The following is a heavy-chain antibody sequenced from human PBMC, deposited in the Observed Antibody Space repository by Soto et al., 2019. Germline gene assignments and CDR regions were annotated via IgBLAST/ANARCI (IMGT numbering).Heavy chain of an antibody. J-gene: IGHJ3*02. D-gene: IGHD6-13*01. CDR3: ARVWGLTAAGRALDAFDI. CDR2: IYSGGST. V-gene: IGHV3-53*01. CDR1: GFTVSSNY. Sequence: EVPLVESGGGLIQPGGSLRLSCAASGFTVSSNYMSWVRQAPGKGLEWVSVIYSGGSTYYADSVKGRFTISRDNSKNTLYLQMNSLRAEDTAVYYCARVWGLTAAGRALDAFDIWGQGTMVTVSS.